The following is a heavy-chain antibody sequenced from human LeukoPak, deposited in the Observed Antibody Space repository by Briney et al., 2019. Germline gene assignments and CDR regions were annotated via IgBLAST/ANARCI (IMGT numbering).Heavy chain of an antibody. CDR1: GGSISSGGYY. Sequence: PSQTLSLTCTVSGGSISSGGYYWSWIRQHPGKGLEWIGYIYYSGSTYYNPSLKSRVTISVDTSKNQFSLKLSSVTAADTAVYYCVSSRGSGSYSDYAFDIWGQGTMVTVSS. V-gene: IGHV4-31*03. D-gene: IGHD3-10*01. CDR3: VSSRGSGSYSDYAFDI. CDR2: IYYSGST. J-gene: IGHJ3*02.